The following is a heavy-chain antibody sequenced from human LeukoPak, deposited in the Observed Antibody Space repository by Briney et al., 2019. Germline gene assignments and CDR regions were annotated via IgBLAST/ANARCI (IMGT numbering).Heavy chain of an antibody. CDR1: GFTFSSYG. D-gene: IGHD6-13*01. Sequence: GGSLRLSCAASGFTFSSYGMHWVRQAPGKGLEWVAVISYDGSNKYYADSVKGRFTISRDNSKNTLYLQMNSLRAEDTAVYYCAKLRSSSWNYWGQGTLVTVSS. V-gene: IGHV3-30*18. CDR2: ISYDGSNK. CDR3: AKLRSSSWNY. J-gene: IGHJ4*02.